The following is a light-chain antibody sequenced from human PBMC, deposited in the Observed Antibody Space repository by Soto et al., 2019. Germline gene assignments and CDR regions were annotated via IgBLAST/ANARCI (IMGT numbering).Light chain of an antibody. CDR2: EVS. CDR1: SSDVGGFNY. CDR3: TSYTDNNTGV. J-gene: IGLJ3*02. Sequence: QSALTQPASVSGSPGQSITISCTGTSSDVGGFNYVSWYQHHPDKAPKLIIYEVSNRPSGVSNRFSGSKSGNMASLTISGLQAEDEGDYYCTSYTDNNTGVFGGGTKVTVL. V-gene: IGLV2-14*01.